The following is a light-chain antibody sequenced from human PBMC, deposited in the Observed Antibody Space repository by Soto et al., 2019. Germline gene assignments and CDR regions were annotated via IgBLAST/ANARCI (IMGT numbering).Light chain of an antibody. CDR3: QQYGSSPPIT. Sequence: EIVLTQSPGTLSFSPCEIATLSWSASQSVSSSYLAWYQQKPGQAPRLLIYGASSRATGIPDRFSGSGSGTDFTLTISRLEPEDFAVYYCQQYGSSPPITFGQGTRLEIK. J-gene: IGKJ5*01. CDR1: QSVSSSY. CDR2: GAS. V-gene: IGKV3-20*01.